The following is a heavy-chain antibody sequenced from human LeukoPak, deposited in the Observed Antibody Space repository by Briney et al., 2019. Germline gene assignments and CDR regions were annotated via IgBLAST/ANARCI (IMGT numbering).Heavy chain of an antibody. Sequence: GGSLRLSCAASGFTFSSYEMNWVRQAPGKGLEWVSYISSSGSTIYYADSVKGRFTISRDNAKNSLYLQMNSLRAEDTAVYYCAGGGGELQCFDYWGQGTLVTVSS. CDR2: ISSSGSTI. D-gene: IGHD1-7*01. CDR3: AGGGGELQCFDY. V-gene: IGHV3-48*03. CDR1: GFTFSSYE. J-gene: IGHJ4*02.